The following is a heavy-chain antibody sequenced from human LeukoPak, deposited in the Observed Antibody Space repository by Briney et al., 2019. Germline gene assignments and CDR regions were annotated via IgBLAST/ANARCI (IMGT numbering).Heavy chain of an antibody. CDR1: GGSVRSYH. J-gene: IGHJ3*02. V-gene: IGHV4-59*02. CDR3: VRDWEGFNFDI. Sequence: SETLSLTCTVSGGSVRSYHWSWIRQSPGEGLEWIAYIHNSGGTRDNPSLQSRVTISVDTSKNQFSLKLRSVTAADTAVCYCVRDWEGFNFDIWGQGTMVTVSS. D-gene: IGHD1-26*01. CDR2: IHNSGGT.